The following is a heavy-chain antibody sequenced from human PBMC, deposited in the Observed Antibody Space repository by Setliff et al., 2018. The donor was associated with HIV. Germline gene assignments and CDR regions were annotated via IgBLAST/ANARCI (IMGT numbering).Heavy chain of an antibody. CDR3: ARGPLGNYYDSSGYYYASPLYYFDN. CDR2: IGAYNGNT. D-gene: IGHD3-22*01. CDR1: GYTFTSYG. V-gene: IGHV1-18*01. Sequence: ASVKVSCKASGYTFTSYGISWVRQAPGQGLEWMGWIGAYNGNTNYAQKLQGRVTMTTDTSTSTAYMELNSLTSEDTAVYYCARGPLGNYYDSSGYYYASPLYYFDNWGQGTGVTVSS. J-gene: IGHJ4*02.